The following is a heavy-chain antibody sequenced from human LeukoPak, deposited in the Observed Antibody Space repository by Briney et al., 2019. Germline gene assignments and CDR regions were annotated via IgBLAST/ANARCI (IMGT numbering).Heavy chain of an antibody. CDR3: ARAFSSRVSHNDY. J-gene: IGHJ4*02. CDR2: ISTSSSYI. V-gene: IGHV3-21*01. Sequence: GGSLRLSCAASGFTFSSYTMNWVRRAPGKGLEWVSSISTSSSYIYYADSMKGRFTISRDNAKNSLYLQMNSLRAEDTAVYYCARAFSSRVSHNDYWGQGTLVTVSS. D-gene: IGHD3-3*02. CDR1: GFTFSSYT.